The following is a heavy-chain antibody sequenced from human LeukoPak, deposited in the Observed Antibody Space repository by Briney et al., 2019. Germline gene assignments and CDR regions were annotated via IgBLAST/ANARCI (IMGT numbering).Heavy chain of an antibody. CDR1: GYTFTSYD. CDR2: MNPNSGNT. Sequence: GASVKVSCKASGYTFTSYDINWVRQATGQGLEWMGWMNPNSGNTGYAQEFQGRVTMTRNTSISTAYMELSSLRSEDTAVYYCARISGSSWSDDYWGQGTLVTVSS. CDR3: ARISGSSWSDDY. J-gene: IGHJ4*02. V-gene: IGHV1-8*01. D-gene: IGHD6-13*01.